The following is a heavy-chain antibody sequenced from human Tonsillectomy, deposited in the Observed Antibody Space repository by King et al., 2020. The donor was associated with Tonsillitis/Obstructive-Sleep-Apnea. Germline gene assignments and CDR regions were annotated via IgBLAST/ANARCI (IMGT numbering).Heavy chain of an antibody. V-gene: IGHV4-61*01. D-gene: IGHD2-21*01. CDR2: IYDNGST. J-gene: IGHJ6*03. Sequence: QLQESGPGLVKPSETLSLTCSVSGGSVSSGRYYWSWIRQPQGKGLEWLGYIYDNGSTNYTPSLKRRVIISVDTSKNPFSLKLSSVTAADTAVYYCATIGAPGGDYYMDIWGKGATVTVAS. CDR3: ATIGAPGGDYYMDI. CDR1: GGSVSSGRYY.